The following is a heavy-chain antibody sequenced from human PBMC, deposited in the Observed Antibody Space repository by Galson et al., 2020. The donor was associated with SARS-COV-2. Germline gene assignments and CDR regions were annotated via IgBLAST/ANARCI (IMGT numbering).Heavy chain of an antibody. J-gene: IGHJ3*02. V-gene: IGHV3-30*04. D-gene: IGHD1-26*01. CDR3: ARARSGSYREAFEI. CDR2: ITYDGSTK. CDR1: GFTLSSYA. Sequence: GGSLRLSCAASGFTLSSYAMHWVRQAPGKGLQWVEVITYDGSTKYYADSVKGRFTSSRDNSKNTLFLQMNSLRAEDTAVYYCARARSGSYREAFEIWGQGTMVTVSS.